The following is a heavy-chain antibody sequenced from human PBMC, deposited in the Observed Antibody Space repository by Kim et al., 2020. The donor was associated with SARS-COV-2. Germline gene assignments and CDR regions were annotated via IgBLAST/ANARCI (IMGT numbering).Heavy chain of an antibody. J-gene: IGHJ4*02. D-gene: IGHD2-2*01. V-gene: IGHV1-3*01. CDR3: ARGDIVVVPAPFDY. Sequence: SQKFQGRVTITRDTSASTAYMELSSLRSEDTAVYYCARGDIVVVPAPFDYWGQGTLVTVSS.